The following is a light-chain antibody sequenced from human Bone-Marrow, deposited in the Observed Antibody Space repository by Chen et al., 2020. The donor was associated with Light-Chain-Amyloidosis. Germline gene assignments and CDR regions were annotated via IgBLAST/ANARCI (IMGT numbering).Light chain of an antibody. CDR1: DLPTKY. CDR3: QSADSSGTYEVI. CDR2: RDT. V-gene: IGLV3-25*03. J-gene: IGLJ2*01. Sequence: SYELPQPPSLSVSPGQTPRITRSGDDLPTKYAYWYQQKPGQAPVLVIHRDTERPSGISERFSGSSSGTTATLTISGVQAEDEADYHCQSADSSGTYEVIFGGGTKLTVL.